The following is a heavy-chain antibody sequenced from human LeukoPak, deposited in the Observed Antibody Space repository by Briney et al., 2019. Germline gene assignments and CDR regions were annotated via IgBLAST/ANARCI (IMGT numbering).Heavy chain of an antibody. Sequence: ASVKVSCKASGYTFTGYYMHWVRQAPGQGLEWMGRINPNSGGTNYAQKFQGRVTMTRDRSISTAYMELSRLRSDDTAVYYCARDRIALSLYYFDYWGQGTLVTVSS. V-gene: IGHV1-2*06. D-gene: IGHD2/OR15-2a*01. J-gene: IGHJ4*02. CDR3: ARDRIALSLYYFDY. CDR1: GYTFTGYY. CDR2: INPNSGGT.